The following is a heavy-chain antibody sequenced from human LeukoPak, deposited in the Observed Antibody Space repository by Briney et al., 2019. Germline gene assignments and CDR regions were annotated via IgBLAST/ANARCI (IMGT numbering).Heavy chain of an antibody. CDR3: ARDIVVVPAAQQDAFDI. D-gene: IGHD2-2*01. V-gene: IGHV4-59*12. CDR2: IYYTGST. CDR1: GGSISSYY. Sequence: PSETLSLTCTVSGGSISSYYWGWIRQPPGKGLEWIGYIYYTGSTNCNPSLRSRVTISVDSSKNQFSLRLSSVTAADTAVYYCARDIVVVPAAQQDAFDIWGQGTLVTVSS. J-gene: IGHJ3*02.